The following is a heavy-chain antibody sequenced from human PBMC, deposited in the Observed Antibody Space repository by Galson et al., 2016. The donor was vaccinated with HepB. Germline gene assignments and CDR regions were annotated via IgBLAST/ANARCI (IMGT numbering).Heavy chain of an antibody. Sequence: SLRLSCAASGFIFSNYAMSWVRQAPGKGLEWVSGISDSAGSTYFVDSVKGRFTISRDNSKNTLYLQMNSLRAEDTAVYYCARAPVTSTTCCYYFDYWGQGTLVTVSS. V-gene: IGHV3-23*01. CDR2: ISDSAGST. J-gene: IGHJ4*02. CDR3: ARAPVTSTTCCYYFDY. CDR1: GFIFSNYA. D-gene: IGHD2-2*01.